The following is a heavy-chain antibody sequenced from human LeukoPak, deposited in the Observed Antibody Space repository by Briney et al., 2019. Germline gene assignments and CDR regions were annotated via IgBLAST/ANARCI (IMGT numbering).Heavy chain of an antibody. CDR3: ATGDRREPNWYFDL. D-gene: IGHD3-10*01. CDR1: GFTFSSFV. J-gene: IGHJ2*01. V-gene: IGHV3-23*01. Sequence: GGSLRLSCAASGFTFSSFVMSWVRQAPGKGLEWVSAISGGGGSTYYADSVKGRFTISRDNSKNTLYLQMNSLRSEDTAVYYCATGDRREPNWYFDLWGRGTLVTVSS. CDR2: ISGGGGST.